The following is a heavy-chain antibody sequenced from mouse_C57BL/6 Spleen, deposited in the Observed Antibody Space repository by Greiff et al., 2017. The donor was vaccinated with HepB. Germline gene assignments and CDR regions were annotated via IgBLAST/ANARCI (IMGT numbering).Heavy chain of an antibody. CDR1: GYTFTDYY. CDR2: INPYNGGT. J-gene: IGHJ2*01. V-gene: IGHV1-19*01. Sequence: EVQLQQSGPVLVKPGASVKMSCKASGYTFTDYYMNWVKQSHGKSLEWIGVINPYNGGTSYNQKFKGKATLTVDKSSSTAYMELNSLTSEDSAVYYGASPRYYGSSYDYFDYWGQGTTLTVSS. D-gene: IGHD1-1*01. CDR3: ASPRYYGSSYDYFDY.